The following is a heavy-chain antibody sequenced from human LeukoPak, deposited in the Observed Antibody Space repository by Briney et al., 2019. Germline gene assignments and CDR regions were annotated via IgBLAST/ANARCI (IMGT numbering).Heavy chain of an antibody. J-gene: IGHJ6*02. CDR1: GYTFTNYY. V-gene: IGHV1-46*01. Sequence: ASVKVSYKASGYTFTNYYLHWVRQAPGHGLEWMAIINPSDGGTYYEQKLQGRVTVTRDTSTSTVYMELSSLRSEDTAVYYCARDTRTMTAVTRGQHYYYGLDVWGQGTTVTVSS. CDR2: INPSDGGT. D-gene: IGHD4-17*01. CDR3: ARDTRTMTAVTRGQHYYYGLDV.